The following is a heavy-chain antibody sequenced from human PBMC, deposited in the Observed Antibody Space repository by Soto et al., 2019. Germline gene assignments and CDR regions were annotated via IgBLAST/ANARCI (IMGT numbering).Heavy chain of an antibody. CDR1: GFTFRIHG. Sequence: GESLKISCAASGFTFRIHGMSWVRQAPGKGPEWISTINSNAVTTHYADSVKGRFTISRDNSRNTLYLQMNSLRAADTAVYYCAKSHGSSGWRGWFDPWGQGTLVTVSS. CDR2: INSNAVTT. V-gene: IGHV3-23*01. CDR3: AKSHGSSGWRGWFDP. J-gene: IGHJ5*02. D-gene: IGHD6-19*01.